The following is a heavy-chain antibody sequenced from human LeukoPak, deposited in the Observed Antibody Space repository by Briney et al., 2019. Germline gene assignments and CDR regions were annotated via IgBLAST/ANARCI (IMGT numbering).Heavy chain of an antibody. CDR2: IYYSGST. CDR3: ASVCSGGSCYWGYFDY. J-gene: IGHJ4*02. Sequence: LSLTCTVSGGSISSYYWSWIRQPPGKGLEWIGYIYYSGSTNYNPSLKSRVTISVDTSKNQFSLKLSSVTAADTAVYYCASVCSGGSCYWGYFDYWGQGTLVTVSS. D-gene: IGHD2-15*01. V-gene: IGHV4-59*08. CDR1: GGSISSYY.